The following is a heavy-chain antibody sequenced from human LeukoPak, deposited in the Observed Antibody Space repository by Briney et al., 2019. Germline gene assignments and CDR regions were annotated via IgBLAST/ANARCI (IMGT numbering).Heavy chain of an antibody. D-gene: IGHD3-22*01. V-gene: IGHV1-69*13. J-gene: IGHJ4*02. CDR3: AITYYYDSSGYLGY. CDR2: IIPIFGTA. Sequence: GASVKVSCKASGYTFTSYGISWVRQAPGQGLEWMGGIIPIFGTANYAQKFQGRVTITADESTSTAYMELSSLRSEDTAVYYCAITYYYDSSGYLGYWGQGTLVTVSS. CDR1: GYTFTSYG.